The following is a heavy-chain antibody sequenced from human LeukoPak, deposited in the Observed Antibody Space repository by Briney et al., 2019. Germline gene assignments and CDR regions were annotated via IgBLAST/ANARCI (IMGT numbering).Heavy chain of an antibody. CDR3: ARVDYCGGDCWAFDH. D-gene: IGHD2-21*02. CDR1: GFTFSSYS. Sequence: GGSLRLSCAASGFTFSSYSMNWVRQAPGKGLEWVSSISSSSSYIYYADSVKGRFTISRDNAKNSLYLQMNSLRAEDTAVYYCARVDYCGGDCWAFDHWGQGTLVTVSS. CDR2: ISSSSSYI. V-gene: IGHV3-21*01. J-gene: IGHJ4*02.